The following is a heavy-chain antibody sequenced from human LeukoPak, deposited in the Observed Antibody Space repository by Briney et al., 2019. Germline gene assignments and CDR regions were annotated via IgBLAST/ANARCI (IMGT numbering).Heavy chain of an antibody. CDR2: IIPIFGTA. D-gene: IGHD1-1*01. CDR3: ARGSPFFGSGTDDYYYYGMDV. Sequence: SVKVSCKASGGTFSSYAISWVRQAPGQGLEWMGGIIPIFGTANYVQKFQGRVTITADESTSTAYMELSSLRSEDTAVYYCARGSPFFGSGTDDYYYYGMDVWGKGTTVTVSS. J-gene: IGHJ6*04. CDR1: GGTFSSYA. V-gene: IGHV1-69*13.